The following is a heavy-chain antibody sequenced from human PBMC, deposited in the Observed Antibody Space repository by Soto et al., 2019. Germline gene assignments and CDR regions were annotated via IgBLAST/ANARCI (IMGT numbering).Heavy chain of an antibody. J-gene: IGHJ4*02. Sequence: SETLSLTCTVSGGSISRYYWSWIRQPPGKGLEWIGYIYYSGSTNYTPSLKSRVTISVDTSKNQFSLKLTSVTAADTAVYYCARDSRRLWIFDLWGQGTLVTVSS. D-gene: IGHD3-3*01. CDR3: ARDSRRLWIFDL. CDR2: IYYSGST. CDR1: GGSISRYY. V-gene: IGHV4-59*01.